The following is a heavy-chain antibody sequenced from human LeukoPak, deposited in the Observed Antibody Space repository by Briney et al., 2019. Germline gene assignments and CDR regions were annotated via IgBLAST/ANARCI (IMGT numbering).Heavy chain of an antibody. CDR2: INHSGST. D-gene: IGHD3-22*01. J-gene: IGHJ5*02. V-gene: IGHV4-34*01. CDR1: GGSFSGYY. CDR3: ARGRGYYDSRSNFWFDP. Sequence: SETLSLTCAVYGGSFSGYYWSWIRQPPGKGLEWIGEINHSGSTNYNPSLKSRVTISVDTSENQFSLKLSSVTAADTAVYYCARGRGYYDSRSNFWFDPWGQGTLVTVSS.